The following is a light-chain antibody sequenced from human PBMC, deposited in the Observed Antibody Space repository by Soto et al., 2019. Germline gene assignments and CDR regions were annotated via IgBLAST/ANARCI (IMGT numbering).Light chain of an antibody. CDR1: QSISSY. CDR3: QQSNSTHPT. J-gene: IGKJ5*01. Sequence: DIQMTQSPSSLSASVGDRVTITCRASQSISSYLNWYQQKPGKAPKRLIYAASSLQSGVPSRFSASGSGTDFTLTISSLQPEDFATYHCQQSNSTHPTFGQGTRLEIK. V-gene: IGKV1-39*01. CDR2: AAS.